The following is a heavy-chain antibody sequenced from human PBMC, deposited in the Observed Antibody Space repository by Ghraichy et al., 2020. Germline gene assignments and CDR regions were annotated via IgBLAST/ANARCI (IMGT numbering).Heavy chain of an antibody. J-gene: IGHJ1*01. CDR2: ISAYNGNT. CDR3: VSERATGYFQY. D-gene: IGHD5-12*01. Sequence: ASVKVSCKASGYTFTSYGLSWVRQAPGQGLVWMGWISAYNGNTNYAQKLQDRVTMTTDTSTSTAYMELRSLRSDDTAVYYCVSERATGYFQYWGQGTLVTVSS. CDR1: GYTFTSYG. V-gene: IGHV1-18*01.